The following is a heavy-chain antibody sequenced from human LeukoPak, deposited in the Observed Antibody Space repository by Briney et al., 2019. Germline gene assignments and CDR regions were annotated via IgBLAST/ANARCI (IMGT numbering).Heavy chain of an antibody. J-gene: IGHJ3*02. CDR1: GFTFSSYG. D-gene: IGHD6-19*01. Sequence: GGSLRLSCAASGFTFSSYGMHWVRQAPAKGLEWVAIISYDGSNKYYADSVRGRFTISRDNSKNTLYLQMNSLRAEDTAVYYCAKDLWGQWLVLTGADAFDIWGQGTMVTVSS. CDR2: ISYDGSNK. V-gene: IGHV3-30*18. CDR3: AKDLWGQWLVLTGADAFDI.